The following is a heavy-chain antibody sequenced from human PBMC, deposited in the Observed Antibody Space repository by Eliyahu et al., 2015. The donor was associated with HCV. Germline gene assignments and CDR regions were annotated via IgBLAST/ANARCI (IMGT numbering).Heavy chain of an antibody. Sequence: QVRLQEAGPGLVKPSETLSLTCTVSGGSISSYYWSWIRQSPRGGPGGVAYFFLCGWTHPNPSLKSRVTISGDTSKNQLSLDLTSVTAADTAMYYCAGHGSGYYWGAYDIWGQGTMVTVSS. D-gene: IGHD3-22*01. J-gene: IGHJ3*02. CDR3: AGHGSGYYWGAYDI. CDR2: FFLCGWT. CDR1: GGSISSYY. V-gene: IGHV4-59*01.